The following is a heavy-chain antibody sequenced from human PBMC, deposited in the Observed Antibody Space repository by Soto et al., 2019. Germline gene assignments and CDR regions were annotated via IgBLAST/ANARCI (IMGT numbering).Heavy chain of an antibody. CDR2: IIPIFGTA. CDR1: GGTFSSYA. D-gene: IGHD3-10*01. V-gene: IGHV1-69*12. CDR3: ARVVTMVRGAKKTYYYYGMDV. Sequence: QVQLVQSGAEVKKPGSSVKVSCKASGGTFSSYAISWVRQAPGQGLEWMGGIIPIFGTANYAQKFQGRVTITADESTXXAXMXXSSLRSEDTAVYYCARVVTMVRGAKKTYYYYGMDVWGQGTTVTVSS. J-gene: IGHJ6*02.